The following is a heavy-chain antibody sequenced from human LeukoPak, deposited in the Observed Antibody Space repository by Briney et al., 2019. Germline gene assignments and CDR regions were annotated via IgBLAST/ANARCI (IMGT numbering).Heavy chain of an antibody. D-gene: IGHD5-12*01. CDR3: ARELVAPGHAFDI. V-gene: IGHV4-59*01. CDR2: VYYSGST. Sequence: SETLSLTCTVSGGSISSYYWSWIRQPPGKGLEWIGHVYYSGSTNYNPPLKSRVTISVDTSKNQFSLKLSSVTAADTAVYYCARELVAPGHAFDIWGQGTMVTVSS. CDR1: GGSISSYY. J-gene: IGHJ3*02.